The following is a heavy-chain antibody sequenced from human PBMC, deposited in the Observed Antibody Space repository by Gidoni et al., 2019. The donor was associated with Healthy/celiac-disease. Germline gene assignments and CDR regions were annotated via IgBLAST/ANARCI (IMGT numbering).Heavy chain of an antibody. D-gene: IGHD4-17*01. CDR2: ISYDGSNK. Sequence: QVQLVESGGGVVQPGRSLRLPCAASGFTFSSYAMHWVRQARGKGLEWVAVISYDGSNKYYADSVKGRFTISRDNSKNTLYLQMNSLRAEDTAVYYCARGGDYPNWYCDLWGRGTLVTVSS. J-gene: IGHJ2*01. CDR1: GFTFSSYA. CDR3: ARGGDYPNWYCDL. V-gene: IGHV3-30-3*01.